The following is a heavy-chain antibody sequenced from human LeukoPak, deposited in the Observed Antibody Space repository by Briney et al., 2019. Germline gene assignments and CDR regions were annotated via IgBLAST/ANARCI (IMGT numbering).Heavy chain of an antibody. CDR2: INSDGSST. J-gene: IGHJ5*02. Sequence: GGSLRLSCAASGFTFSSYWMHWVRQAPGKGLVWVSRINSDGSSTNYADSVKGRFTISRDNSKNTLYLRMNSLRAEDTAVYYCARDLGQYYDTSDNWFDPWGQGTLVTVSS. V-gene: IGHV3-74*01. CDR3: ARDLGQYYDTSDNWFDP. D-gene: IGHD3-22*01. CDR1: GFTFSSYW.